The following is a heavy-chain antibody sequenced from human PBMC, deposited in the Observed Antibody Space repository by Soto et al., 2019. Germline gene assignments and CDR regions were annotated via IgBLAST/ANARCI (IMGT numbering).Heavy chain of an antibody. J-gene: IGHJ4*02. CDR2: IIPIFGTA. CDR1: GGTFSSYA. D-gene: IGHD6-13*01. V-gene: IGHV1-69*01. CDR3: ARDSSSWYHFDY. Sequence: QVQLVQSGAEVKKPGSSVKVSCKASGGTFSSYAISWVRQAPGQGLEWMGGIIPIFGTANYAQKFQGRVTITADESTSTADMELSRLRSEDTAVYYCARDSSSWYHFDYWGQGTLVTVSS.